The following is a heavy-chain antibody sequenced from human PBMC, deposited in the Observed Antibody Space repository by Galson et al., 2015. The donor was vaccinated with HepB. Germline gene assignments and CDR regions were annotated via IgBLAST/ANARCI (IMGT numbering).Heavy chain of an antibody. CDR1: GFTFSNYE. CDR2: ISYDGSNK. Sequence: SLRLSCAASGFTFSNYEMHWVRQAPGKGLEWVAVISYDGSNKYYADSVKGRFTISRDNSKNTLYLQMNSLRAEDTAVYYCARADFWSGYYSAFDIWGQGTMVTVSS. J-gene: IGHJ3*02. D-gene: IGHD3-3*01. CDR3: ARADFWSGYYSAFDI. V-gene: IGHV3-30-3*01.